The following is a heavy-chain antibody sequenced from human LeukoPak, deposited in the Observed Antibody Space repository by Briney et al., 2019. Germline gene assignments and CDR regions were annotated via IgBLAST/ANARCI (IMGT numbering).Heavy chain of an antibody. CDR2: ISAYNGNT. D-gene: IGHD1-26*01. V-gene: IGHV1-18*01. CDR3: ARDGTVGATLVAPWYFDL. J-gene: IGHJ2*01. Sequence: ASVEVSCKASGYTFTSYGISWVRQAPGQGLEWMGWISAYNGNTNYAQKFQGRVTITADKSTSTAYMELSSLRSEDTAVYYCARDGTVGATLVAPWYFDLWGRGTLVTVSS. CDR1: GYTFTSYG.